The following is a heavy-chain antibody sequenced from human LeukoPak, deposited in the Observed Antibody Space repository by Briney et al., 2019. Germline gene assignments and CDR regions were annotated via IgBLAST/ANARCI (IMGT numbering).Heavy chain of an antibody. CDR1: GFTFSSYA. CDR3: AKVVGAIRWYFDY. D-gene: IGHD1-26*01. V-gene: IGHV3-23*01. Sequence: GGSLRLSCAASGFTFSSYAMSWVRQAPGKGLEWVSAISGSGGGTYYADSVKGRFTISRDNSKNTLYLQMNSLRAEDTAVYYCAKVVGAIRWYFDYWGQGTLVTVSS. J-gene: IGHJ4*02. CDR2: ISGSGGGT.